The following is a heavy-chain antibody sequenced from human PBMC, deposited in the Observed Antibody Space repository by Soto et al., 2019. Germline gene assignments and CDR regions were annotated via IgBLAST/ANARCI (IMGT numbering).Heavy chain of an antibody. CDR3: ANPKGDSSGYNWVDP. J-gene: IGHJ5*02. Sequence: GGSLRRSCAASGFTFSSYAMSWVRQAPGKGLEWVSAISGSGGSTYYADYVKGRFTISSDNSKNTLYLQMDSLRAEVTAVYYCANPKGDSSGYNWVDPLGQGTLVTVSS. CDR2: ISGSGGST. CDR1: GFTFSSYA. V-gene: IGHV3-23*01. D-gene: IGHD3-22*01.